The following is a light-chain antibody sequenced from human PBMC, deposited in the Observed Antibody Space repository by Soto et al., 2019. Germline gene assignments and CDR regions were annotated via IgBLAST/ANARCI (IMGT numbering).Light chain of an antibody. CDR1: SSDVGGYNY. V-gene: IGLV2-8*01. Sequence: QSVLTQPPSASGSPGQSVTISCTGTSSDVGGYNYVSWYQQHPGKAPKLMIYEVSKRPSGVPDRFSGSKSGNTASLTVSGLQAEDEADYYCSSYAGSNNQGVFGTGTKLPS. CDR2: EVS. J-gene: IGLJ1*01. CDR3: SSYAGSNNQGV.